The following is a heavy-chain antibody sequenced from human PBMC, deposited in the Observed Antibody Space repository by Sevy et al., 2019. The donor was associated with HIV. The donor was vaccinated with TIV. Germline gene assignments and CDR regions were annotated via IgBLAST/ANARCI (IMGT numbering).Heavy chain of an antibody. CDR2: IYPGDSDT. Sequence: GESLKISCKGSGYSFTSYWIGWVRQMPGKGLEWMGIIYPGDSDTRYSRSFQGQVTISADKSISTAYLQWSSLKASDTAMYYCARDGIAVAGTLTHYYYYYYMDVWGKGTTVTVSS. V-gene: IGHV5-51*01. CDR1: GYSFTSYW. D-gene: IGHD6-19*01. CDR3: ARDGIAVAGTLTHYYYYYYMDV. J-gene: IGHJ6*03.